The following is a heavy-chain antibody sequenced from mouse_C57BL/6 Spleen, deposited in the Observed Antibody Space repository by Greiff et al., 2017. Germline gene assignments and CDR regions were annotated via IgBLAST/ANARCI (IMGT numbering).Heavy chain of an antibody. CDR3: TRGWYYGSSHFDY. J-gene: IGHJ2*01. CDR2: IRNKANNHAT. Sequence: EVMLAESGGGLVQPGGSMKLSCAASGFTFSDAWMDWVRQSPEKGLEWVAEIRNKANNHATYYAESVKGRFTISRDDSKSSVYLQMNSLRAEDTGIYYCTRGWYYGSSHFDYWGQGTTLTVSS. D-gene: IGHD1-1*01. CDR1: GFTFSDAW. V-gene: IGHV6-6*01.